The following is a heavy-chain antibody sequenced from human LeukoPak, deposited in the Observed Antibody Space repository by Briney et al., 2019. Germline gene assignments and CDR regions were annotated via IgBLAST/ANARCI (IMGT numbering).Heavy chain of an antibody. CDR3: ARDYYDSSGIDDY. CDR1: GFTFSSYG. J-gene: IGHJ4*02. V-gene: IGHV3-21*01. Sequence: GGSLRLSCAASGFTFSSYGMNWVRQAPGKGLEWVSSISSSSSYIYYADSVKGRFTISRDNAKNSLYLQMNSLRAEDTAVYYCARDYYDSSGIDDYWGQGTLVTVSS. D-gene: IGHD3-22*01. CDR2: ISSSSSYI.